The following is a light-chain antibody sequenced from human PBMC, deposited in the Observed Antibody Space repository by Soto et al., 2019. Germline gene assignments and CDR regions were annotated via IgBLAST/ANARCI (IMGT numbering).Light chain of an antibody. J-gene: IGKJ2*01. Sequence: DIQMTQSPSTLSASVGDRVTITCRASQSISTWLAWYQQKPGKAPKLLIYKAINLQSGVPSRFSGSGSGTEFSLTISSLQPDDFATYYCQQYNDYQYIFGQGTKLEMK. CDR2: KAI. CDR1: QSISTW. CDR3: QQYNDYQYI. V-gene: IGKV1-5*03.